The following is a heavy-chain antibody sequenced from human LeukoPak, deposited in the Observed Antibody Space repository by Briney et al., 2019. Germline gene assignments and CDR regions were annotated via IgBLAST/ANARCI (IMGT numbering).Heavy chain of an antibody. V-gene: IGHV3-33*08. CDR2: IWYDGSNK. Sequence: GGSLRLSCAASGFTFSTYAMSWVRQAPGKGLEWVAVIWYDGSNKYYADSVKGRFTISRDNSKNTLYLQMNSLRAEDTAVYYCARPTSYDYVWGSYRLDYWGQGALVTVSS. D-gene: IGHD3-16*02. CDR1: GFTFSTYA. J-gene: IGHJ4*02. CDR3: ARPTSYDYVWGSYRLDY.